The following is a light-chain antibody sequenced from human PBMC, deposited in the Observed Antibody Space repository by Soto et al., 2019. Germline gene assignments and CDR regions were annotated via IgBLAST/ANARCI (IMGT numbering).Light chain of an antibody. CDR2: DAS. CDR3: QQYNSYSWT. V-gene: IGKV1-5*01. CDR1: QSISSW. Sequence: DIQMTHSPSTLSASIGDRVTITCRASQSISSWLAWYQQKPGKAPKLLIYDASSLESGVPSRFSGSGSGTEFTLTISSLQPDDFATYYCQQYNSYSWTFGQGTKVDIK. J-gene: IGKJ1*01.